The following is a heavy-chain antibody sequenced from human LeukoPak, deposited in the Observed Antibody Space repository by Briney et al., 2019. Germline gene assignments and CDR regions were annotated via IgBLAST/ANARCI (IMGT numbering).Heavy chain of an antibody. V-gene: IGHV1-2*06. D-gene: IGHD6-19*01. Sequence: ASVRVSCKASGYTFSGHYMHWLRQAPGQGLEWMGRINPNSGGTNYAQKFQGRVTMTRDTSISTAYMELNRLRSDDTAVYYCARDRAVAGGEELDYWGQGALVTVSS. CDR1: GYTFSGHY. CDR3: ARDRAVAGGEELDY. J-gene: IGHJ4*02. CDR2: INPNSGGT.